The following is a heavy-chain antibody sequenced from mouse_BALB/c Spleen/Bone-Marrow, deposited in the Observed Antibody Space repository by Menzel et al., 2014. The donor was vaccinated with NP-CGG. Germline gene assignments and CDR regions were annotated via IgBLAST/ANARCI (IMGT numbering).Heavy chain of an antibody. CDR3: ASYYYGSSSFAY. V-gene: IGHV14-3*02. J-gene: IGHJ3*01. Sequence: EVQLQESGAELVKPGASVKLSCTASGLNIKDSYMHWVKQRPEQGLEWIGRIDPANGNTKYDPKFQGKATITSDTSSNTAYLQLSSLTSEDTAVYYCASYYYGSSSFAYWCQRTLVTVSA. CDR2: IDPANGNT. D-gene: IGHD1-1*01. CDR1: GLNIKDSY.